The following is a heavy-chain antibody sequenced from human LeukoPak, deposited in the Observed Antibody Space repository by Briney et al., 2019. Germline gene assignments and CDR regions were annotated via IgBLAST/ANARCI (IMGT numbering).Heavy chain of an antibody. J-gene: IGHJ6*04. Sequence: GGSLRLSCASSGFTFSSYTMNWVREAPGKVLKWVSSISSSSSYIDYADSVKGRFTISRDNAKNSLYLQMNSLRAEDTAVYYCAELGITMIGGVWGKGTTVTISS. CDR3: AELGITMIGGV. CDR2: ISSSSSYI. D-gene: IGHD3-10*02. V-gene: IGHV3-21*01. CDR1: GFTFSSYT.